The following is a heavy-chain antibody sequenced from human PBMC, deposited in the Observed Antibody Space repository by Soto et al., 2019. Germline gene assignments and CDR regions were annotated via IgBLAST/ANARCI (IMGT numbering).Heavy chain of an antibody. Sequence: SETLSITCTVSGGSISSYYWSWIRQPPGKGLEWIGYIYYSGSTNYNPSLKSRVTISVDTSKNQFSLKLSSVTAADTAVYYCARVSYYDSSGYLDYWGQGTLVTVSS. CDR3: ARVSYYDSSGYLDY. CDR2: IYYSGST. J-gene: IGHJ4*02. CDR1: GGSISSYY. D-gene: IGHD3-22*01. V-gene: IGHV4-59*01.